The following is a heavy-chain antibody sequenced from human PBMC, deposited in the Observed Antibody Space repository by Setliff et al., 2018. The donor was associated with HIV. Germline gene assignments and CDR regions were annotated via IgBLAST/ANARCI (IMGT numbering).Heavy chain of an antibody. D-gene: IGHD6-19*01. V-gene: IGHV4-39*01. CDR3: ARHDDEWLVPVSVKF. Sequence: ATLSLTCTVSDGSISTKSVYWGWIRQPPGKGLEWIGSVYYDGTTSYYPSLKRRVTISVDTSKNQFSLRLNAVTAADTAVYYCARHDDEWLVPVSVKFWGQGVLGTVSS. J-gene: IGHJ4*02. CDR1: DGSISTKSVY. CDR2: VYYDGTT.